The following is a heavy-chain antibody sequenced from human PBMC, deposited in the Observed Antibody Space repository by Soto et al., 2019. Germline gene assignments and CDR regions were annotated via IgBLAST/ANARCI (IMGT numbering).Heavy chain of an antibody. CDR3: AFFFQAEAGIRDTVPVSAFLLNRSSDL. D-gene: IGHD6-13*01. J-gene: IGHJ2*01. CDR2: MRWEGGRT. Sequence: KGMEWVTLMRWEGGRTCYAAFVKGRFTSSRDNSKNSLYLQMNSLRTEDTALYYCAFFFQAEAGIRDTVPVSAFLLNRSSDL. V-gene: IGHV3-43*01.